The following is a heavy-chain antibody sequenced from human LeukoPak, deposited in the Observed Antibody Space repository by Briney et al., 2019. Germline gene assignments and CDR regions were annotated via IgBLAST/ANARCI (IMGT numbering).Heavy chain of an antibody. D-gene: IGHD3-3*01. V-gene: IGHV3-23*01. CDR3: AKGSYDFWSGYQDY. CDR1: GFTFSSYA. J-gene: IGHJ4*02. CDR2: ISGSGGST. Sequence: GGSLRLSCAASGFTFSSYATSWVRQAPGKGLEWVSAISGSGGSTYYADSVKGRFTISRDNSKNTLYLQMYSLRAEDTAVYYCAKGSYDFWSGYQDYWGQGTLVTVSS.